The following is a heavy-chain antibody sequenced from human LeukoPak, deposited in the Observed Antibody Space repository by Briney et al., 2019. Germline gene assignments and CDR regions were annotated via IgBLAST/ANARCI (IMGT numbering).Heavy chain of an antibody. CDR2: IYSGGST. D-gene: IGHD3-22*01. CDR1: GFTVSSNY. Sequence: GGSLRLPCAASGFTVSSNYMSWVRQAPGKGLEWVSVIYSGGSTYYADSVKGRFTISRDNSKNTLYLQMNSLRAEDTAVYYCARSGHYDSSGYFPYYFDYWGQGTLVTVSS. CDR3: ARSGHYDSSGYFPYYFDY. J-gene: IGHJ4*02. V-gene: IGHV3-53*01.